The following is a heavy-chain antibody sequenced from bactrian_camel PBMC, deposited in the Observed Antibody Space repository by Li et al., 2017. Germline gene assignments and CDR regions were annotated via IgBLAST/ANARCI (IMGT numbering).Heavy chain of an antibody. CDR1: GIVFC. D-gene: IGHD6*01. CDR3: AIGGATPCTVRGGSMPYDY. Sequence: DVQLVESGGGSVEAGGSLRLSCVHSGIVFCLAWFRQRPGQEREWVATAHRGAGKPTYADSVKGRFTIAQDGAMMTLYLQMNDLKPEDTAMYYCAIGGATPCTVRGGSMPYDYWGQGTQVTVS. CDR2: AHRGAGKP. J-gene: IGHJ4*01. V-gene: IGHV3S42*01.